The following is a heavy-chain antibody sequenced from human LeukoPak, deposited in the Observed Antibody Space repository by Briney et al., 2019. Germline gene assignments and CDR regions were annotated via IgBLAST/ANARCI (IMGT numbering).Heavy chain of an antibody. J-gene: IGHJ4*02. D-gene: IGHD2-2*01. CDR3: AKDRYQLPGAIDY. CDR1: GFTFSSYA. CDR2: ISGSGGST. V-gene: IGHV3-23*01. Sequence: PGGSLRLSCAASGFTFSSYAMAWVRQAPGKGLEWVSPISGSGGSTYYADSVKGRFTISRDNSKNTLYLQMNGLRAEDTAVYYCAKDRYQLPGAIDYWGQGTLVTVSS.